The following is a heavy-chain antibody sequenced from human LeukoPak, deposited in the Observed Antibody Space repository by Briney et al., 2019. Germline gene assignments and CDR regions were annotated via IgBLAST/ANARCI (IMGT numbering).Heavy chain of an antibody. CDR2: IYPGDSDT. CDR1: GYSFTSYW. D-gene: IGHD3-22*01. Sequence: GESLKISCKGSGYSFTSYWIGWVRQMPGKGLEWMGIIYPGDSDTRYSPSFQGQVTISADQSISTAYLQWSSLKASDTAMYYCARAAAGRYYYDSSGYYPPFDYWGQGTLVTVSS. V-gene: IGHV5-51*01. CDR3: ARAAAGRYYYDSSGYYPPFDY. J-gene: IGHJ4*02.